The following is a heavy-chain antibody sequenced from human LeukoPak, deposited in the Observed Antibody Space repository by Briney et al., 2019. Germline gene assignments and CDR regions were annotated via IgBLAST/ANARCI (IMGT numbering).Heavy chain of an antibody. D-gene: IGHD3-10*01. CDR1: GFTFYDYG. CDR2: INWNGGST. J-gene: IGHJ4*02. CDR3: AREHYGSGSYYSGYYFDY. Sequence: GGSLRLSCAASGFTFYDYGMSWVRQAPGKGLEWVSGINWNGGSTVYADSVKGRFTISRDNAKNSLYLKMNSLRAEDTALYYCAREHYGSGSYYSGYYFDYWGQGTLVTVSS. V-gene: IGHV3-20*04.